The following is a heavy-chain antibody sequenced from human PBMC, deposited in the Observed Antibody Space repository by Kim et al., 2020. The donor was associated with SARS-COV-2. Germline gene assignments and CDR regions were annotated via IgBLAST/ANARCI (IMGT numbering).Heavy chain of an antibody. CDR3: VRESAWGSGKYVWFGY. CDR1: GYSFVDYG. J-gene: IGHJ4*02. D-gene: IGHD3-16*01. V-gene: IGHV1-18*04. Sequence: ASVKVSCKASGYSFVDYGISWVRQVPGQGLEWVGWMSAWSGNTGYAEGFQGRITLTSDTSTTTAYMELRSLRSDDTAVYYCVRESAWGSGKYVWFGYWGQGTLVTVSS. CDR2: MSAWSGNT.